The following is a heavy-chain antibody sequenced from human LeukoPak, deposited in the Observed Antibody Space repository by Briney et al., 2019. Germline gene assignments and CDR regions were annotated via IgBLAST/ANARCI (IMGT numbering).Heavy chain of an antibody. V-gene: IGHV5-51*01. Sequence: WESLKISCKGSAYSFTTYWIGWVRQMPGKGLEWMGIISPTDSDTKYNPSFQAQVTMSADKSISTAYLQWTSLKASDTAIYYCARLNSPSYFDYWGQGTLVIVSS. D-gene: IGHD2/OR15-2a*01. J-gene: IGHJ4*02. CDR3: ARLNSPSYFDY. CDR1: AYSFTTYW. CDR2: ISPTDSDT.